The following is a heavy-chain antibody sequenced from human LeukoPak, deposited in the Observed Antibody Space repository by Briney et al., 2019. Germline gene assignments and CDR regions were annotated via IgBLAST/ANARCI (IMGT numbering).Heavy chain of an antibody. J-gene: IGHJ4*02. CDR2: INHSGST. V-gene: IGHV4-34*01. CDR1: GGSFSGYY. Sequence: SETLSLTCAVYGGSFSGYYWSWIRQPPGKGLEWIGEINHSGSTNYNPSLKSRVTISVDTSKNQFSLKLSSVTAADTAVYYCARLEYYDILTGYQDYWGQGTLVTVSS. CDR3: ARLEYYDILTGYQDY. D-gene: IGHD3-9*01.